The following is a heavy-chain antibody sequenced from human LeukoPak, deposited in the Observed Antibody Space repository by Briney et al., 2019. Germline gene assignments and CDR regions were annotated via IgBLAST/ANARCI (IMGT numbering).Heavy chain of an antibody. J-gene: IGHJ4*02. Sequence: ASETLSLTWAVYGGSFSGYYWSWIRQPPGKGLEWIGEINHSGSTNYNPSLKSRVTISVDTSKNQFSLKLRSVTAADTAVYYCARVGRWAYYYDSSGYYYFDYWGQGTLVTVSS. CDR3: ARVGRWAYYYDSSGYYYFDY. D-gene: IGHD3-22*01. CDR1: GGSFSGYY. V-gene: IGHV4-34*01. CDR2: INHSGST.